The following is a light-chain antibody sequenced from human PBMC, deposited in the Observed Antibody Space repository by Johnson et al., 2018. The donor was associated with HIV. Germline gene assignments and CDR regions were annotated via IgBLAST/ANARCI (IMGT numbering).Light chain of an antibody. CDR1: SSNIGNNY. CDR3: GTWDSSRRKV. Sequence: QSVLTQPPSVSAAPGQKVTISCSGSSSNIGNNYVSWYQQLPGTAPKLLIYDNNKRPSGIPDRFSGSKSGTSATLGITGLQTGDEADYYCGTWDSSRRKVFGTGTKATVL. V-gene: IGLV1-51*01. CDR2: DNN. J-gene: IGLJ1*01.